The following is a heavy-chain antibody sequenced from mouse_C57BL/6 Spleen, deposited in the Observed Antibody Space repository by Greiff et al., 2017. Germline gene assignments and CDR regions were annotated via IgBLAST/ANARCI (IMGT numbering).Heavy chain of an antibody. V-gene: IGHV1-69*01. Sequence: QVQLQQPGAELVMPGASVKLSCKASGYTFTSYWMHWVKQRPGQGLEWIGEIDPSDSYTNYNQKFKGKSTLTVDKSSSTAYMQLSSLTSEDSAVYYCARAITTVVAPDFDVWGTGTTVTVSS. CDR1: GYTFTSYW. D-gene: IGHD1-1*01. CDR3: ARAITTVVAPDFDV. J-gene: IGHJ1*03. CDR2: IDPSDSYT.